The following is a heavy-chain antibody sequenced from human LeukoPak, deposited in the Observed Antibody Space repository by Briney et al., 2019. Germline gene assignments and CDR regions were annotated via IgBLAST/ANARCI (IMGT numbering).Heavy chain of an antibody. CDR2: ISSSSSYI. V-gene: IGHV3-21*01. CDR3: ARDAGYDILTGYSDDY. Sequence: PGGSLRLSCAASGFTFSSYSMNWVRQAPGKGLEWVSSISSSSSYIYYADSVKGRFTISRDNAKNSLYLQMNSLRAEDTAVYYCARDAGYDILTGYSDDYWGQGTLVTVSS. D-gene: IGHD3-9*01. J-gene: IGHJ4*02. CDR1: GFTFSSYS.